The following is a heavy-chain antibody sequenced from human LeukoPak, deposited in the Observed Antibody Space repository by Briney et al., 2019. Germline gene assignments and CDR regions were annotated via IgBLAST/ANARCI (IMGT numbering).Heavy chain of an antibody. J-gene: IGHJ3*02. CDR1: EFTFSNFA. D-gene: IGHD3-22*01. CDR2: ISGSGDNT. V-gene: IGHV3-23*01. Sequence: GGSLRLSCAASEFTFSNFAMSWVRQAPGKGLEWVSTISGSGDNTYYADSVKGRFTISRDNSKNTLSLHMNTLRAEDTAVYYCAKDLLQTFFFDSSGYYSDAFGMWGQGTMVTISP. CDR3: AKDLLQTFFFDSSGYYSDAFGM.